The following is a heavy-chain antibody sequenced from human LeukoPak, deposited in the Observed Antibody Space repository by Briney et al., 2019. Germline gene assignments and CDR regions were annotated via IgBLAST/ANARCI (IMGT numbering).Heavy chain of an antibody. CDR3: AKRLGLGYCSGGSCPDAFDI. CDR2: IYHSGST. J-gene: IGHJ3*02. Sequence: SGTLSLTCAVSGGSISSSNWWSWVRQPPGKGLEWIGEIYHSGSTNYNPSLKGRVTISVDKSKNQFSLKLSSVTAADTAVYYCAKRLGLGYCSGGSCPDAFDIWGQGTMVTVSS. D-gene: IGHD2-15*01. V-gene: IGHV4-4*02. CDR1: GGSISSSNW.